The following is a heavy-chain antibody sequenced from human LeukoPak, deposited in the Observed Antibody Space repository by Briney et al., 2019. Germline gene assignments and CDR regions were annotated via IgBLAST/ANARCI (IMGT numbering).Heavy chain of an antibody. CDR2: IYYSGYT. J-gene: IGHJ4*02. CDR1: GGSISSYY. D-gene: IGHD6-13*01. Sequence: PSETLSLTCTVSGGSISSYYWSWIRQPPGKGLKWIGNIYYSGYTTYSPSLRSRVTISVDTSKNQFSLKLRSVTAADTAVYYCARVTGYRIEDYFDYWGQGTLVTVSS. V-gene: IGHV4-59*01. CDR3: ARVTGYRIEDYFDY.